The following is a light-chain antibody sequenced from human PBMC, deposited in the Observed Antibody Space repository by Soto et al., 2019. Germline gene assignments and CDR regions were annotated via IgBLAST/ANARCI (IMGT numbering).Light chain of an antibody. CDR3: QQYDSYPFT. CDR1: QSINNW. J-gene: IGKJ4*01. V-gene: IGKV1-5*03. CDR2: KAY. Sequence: DIQMTQSPSTLSASVGDRVTITCRASQSINNWLAWYQQKPGKAPKLLISKAYNLKSGVPSRFSGTASGTEFTLTISSLQPDDFASYYCQQYDSYPFTFGGGTKVEI.